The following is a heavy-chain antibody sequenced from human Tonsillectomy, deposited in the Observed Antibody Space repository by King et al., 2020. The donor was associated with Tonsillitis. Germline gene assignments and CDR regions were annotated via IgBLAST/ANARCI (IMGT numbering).Heavy chain of an antibody. D-gene: IGHD3-10*01. Sequence: QLVQSGGGLIQPGGSLRLSCAASGFTVSSNYMTWVRQAPGKGLKWVSVLYSGGSTYYSDSVKGRFTISRDNSKNTLYLQMNSLRAEDTAVYYCARGDVSSGSYYSSFDYWGQGTLVTVSS. CDR1: GFTVSSNY. CDR3: ARGDVSSGSYYSSFDY. V-gene: IGHV3-53*01. J-gene: IGHJ4*02. CDR2: LYSGGST.